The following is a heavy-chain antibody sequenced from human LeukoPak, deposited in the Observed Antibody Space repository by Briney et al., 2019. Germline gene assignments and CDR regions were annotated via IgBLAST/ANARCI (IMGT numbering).Heavy chain of an antibody. V-gene: IGHV4-38-2*02. J-gene: IGHJ5*02. CDR3: ARDLGIAVAGTVWFDP. Sequence: SETLSLTCTVSGYSISSGYYWGWIRQPPGKGLEWIGSIYHSGSTYYNQSLKSRVTISVDTSKNQFSLKLSSVTAADTAVYYCARDLGIAVAGTVWFDPWGQGTLVTVSS. CDR2: IYHSGST. D-gene: IGHD6-19*01. CDR1: GYSISSGYY.